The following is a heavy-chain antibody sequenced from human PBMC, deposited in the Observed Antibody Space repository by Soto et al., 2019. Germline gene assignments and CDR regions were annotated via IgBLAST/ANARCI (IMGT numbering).Heavy chain of an antibody. CDR3: ARDRGGLSVVTATYFDY. D-gene: IGHD2-21*02. J-gene: IGHJ4*02. CDR1: GGSLSSYY. CDR2: IYYSGST. Sequence: SETLSLTCVVSGGSLSSYYWSWIRQPPGKGLEWIGYIYYSGSTNYNPSLKSRVTISVDNSKNTLYLQMNSLRAEDTAVYYCARDRGGLSVVTATYFDYWGQGTLVTVSS. V-gene: IGHV4-59*12.